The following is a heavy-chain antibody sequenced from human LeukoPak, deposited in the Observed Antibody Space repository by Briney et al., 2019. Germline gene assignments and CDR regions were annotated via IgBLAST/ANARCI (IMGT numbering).Heavy chain of an antibody. CDR2: ISPTGSTT. J-gene: IGHJ4*02. D-gene: IGHD3-3*01. CDR1: GFSFSGHW. V-gene: IGHV3-74*01. CDR3: ARGGVASLDY. Sequence: GGSLRLSCTASGFSFSGHWMHWARQLPGKGLVWVSRISPTGSTTSYADSVKGRFTISRDNAKNMLYLQMNSLRAEDTAVYYCARGGVASLDYWGQGTLVTVSS.